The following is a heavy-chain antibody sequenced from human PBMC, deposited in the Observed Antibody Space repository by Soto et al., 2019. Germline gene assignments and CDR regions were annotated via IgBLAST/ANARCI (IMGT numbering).Heavy chain of an antibody. CDR3: SKCDGYGDQ. CDR1: GFTFSTNS. Sequence: EVQLLESGGGLVQPGGSLRLSCAASGFTFSTNSMTWVRQAPGKGLEWVCGISGGGDSTHYADSVKGRFTISRDNSKNMVYLQMNSLTADDTAVYFCSKCDGYGDQWGQGTLVTVS. J-gene: IGHJ5*02. D-gene: IGHD5-12*01. V-gene: IGHV3-23*01. CDR2: ISGGGDST.